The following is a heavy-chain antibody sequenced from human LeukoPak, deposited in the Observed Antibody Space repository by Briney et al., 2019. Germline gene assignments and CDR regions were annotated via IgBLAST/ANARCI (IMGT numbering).Heavy chain of an antibody. CDR1: GYTFTSYD. Sequence: VSVKVSCKASGYTFTSYDINWVRQATGQGLEWMGWMNPNSGNTGYAQKFQGRVTMTRNTSISTAYMELSSLRSEDTAVYYCARTMVRGVIIALRWFDPWGQGTLVTVSS. CDR2: MNPNSGNT. V-gene: IGHV1-8*01. CDR3: ARTMVRGVIIALRWFDP. D-gene: IGHD3-10*01. J-gene: IGHJ5*02.